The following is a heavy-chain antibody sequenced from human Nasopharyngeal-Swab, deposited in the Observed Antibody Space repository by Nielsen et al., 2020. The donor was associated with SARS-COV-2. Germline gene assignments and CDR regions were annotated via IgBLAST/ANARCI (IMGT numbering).Heavy chain of an antibody. J-gene: IGHJ4*02. Sequence: SETLSLTCTVSGGSISSSSYYWGWIRQPPGKGLEWIGSIYYSGSTYSNPSLKSRVTISVDTSKNQFSLKLSSVTAADTAVYYCARGYNWTRGFVSRGFDYWGQGTLVTVSS. V-gene: IGHV4-39*01. CDR2: IYYSGST. CDR1: GGSISSSSYY. D-gene: IGHD1-20*01. CDR3: ARGYNWTRGFVSRGFDY.